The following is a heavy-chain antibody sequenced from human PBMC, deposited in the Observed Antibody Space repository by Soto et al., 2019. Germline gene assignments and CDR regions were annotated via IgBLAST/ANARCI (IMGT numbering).Heavy chain of an antibody. Sequence: SETLSLTCTVSRGSISSSGYYWGWIRQPPGRGLEWIASIYYSGNSYYTPSLQSRVSISVDTSKNQFSLKLSSVTAADTAVYYCARHVLSGTAGLDAFAIWGQGTMVTVSS. CDR3: ARHVLSGTAGLDAFAI. D-gene: IGHD1-26*01. V-gene: IGHV4-39*01. J-gene: IGHJ3*02. CDR1: RGSISSSGYY. CDR2: IYYSGNS.